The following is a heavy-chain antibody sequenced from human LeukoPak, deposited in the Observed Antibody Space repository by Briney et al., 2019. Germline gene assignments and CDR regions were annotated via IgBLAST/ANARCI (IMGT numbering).Heavy chain of an antibody. Sequence: PGGSLRLSCAASGFTFSSYGMHWVRQAPGKGLEWVAVIWYDGSNKYYADSVKGRFTISRDNSKNTLYLQMNSLRAEDTAVYYCARDSTAAIFSPSNWFDHWGQGTLVTVSS. CDR3: ARDSTAAIFSPSNWFDH. J-gene: IGHJ5*02. D-gene: IGHD2-2*02. V-gene: IGHV3-33*01. CDR2: IWYDGSNK. CDR1: GFTFSSYG.